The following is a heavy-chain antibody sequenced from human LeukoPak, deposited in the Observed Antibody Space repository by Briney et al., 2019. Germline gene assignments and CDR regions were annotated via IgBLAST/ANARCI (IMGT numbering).Heavy chain of an antibody. J-gene: IGHJ3*02. Sequence: GGSLRLSCAASGFTFSSYSVNWVRQAPGKGLEWVSSISSSSSYIYYADSVKGRFTISRDNAKNSLYLQMNSLRAEDTAVYYFARGGGNYDFWSGSRDAFDIWGQGTMVTVSS. V-gene: IGHV3-21*01. CDR1: GFTFSSYS. CDR3: ARGGGNYDFWSGSRDAFDI. CDR2: ISSSSSYI. D-gene: IGHD3-3*01.